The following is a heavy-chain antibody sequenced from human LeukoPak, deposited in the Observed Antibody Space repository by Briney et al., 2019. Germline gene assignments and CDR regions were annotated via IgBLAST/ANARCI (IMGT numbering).Heavy chain of an antibody. J-gene: IGHJ5*02. Sequence: ASVKVSCKASGYTFTSYGMSWVRQAPGQGLEWMGWISAYNGNTNYAQKLQGRVTMTTDTSTITAYMELRSLRSDDTAVYYCSRDSQLVLTSWGQGTLVTVSS. CDR3: SRDSQLVLTS. V-gene: IGHV1-18*01. CDR1: GYTFTSYG. D-gene: IGHD6-13*01. CDR2: ISAYNGNT.